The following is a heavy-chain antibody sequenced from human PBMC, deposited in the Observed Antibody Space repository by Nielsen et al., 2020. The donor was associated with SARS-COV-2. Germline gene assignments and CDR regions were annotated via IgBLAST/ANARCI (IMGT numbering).Heavy chain of an antibody. D-gene: IGHD1-26*01. CDR2: ISSNGGST. Sequence: GESLKISCAASGFTFSSYWMSWVRQAPGKGLEYVSAISSNGGSTYYANSVKGRFTISRDNSKNTLYLQMGSLRAEDMAVYYCARTNIVGAGDYWGQGTLVTVSS. CDR1: GFTFSSYW. J-gene: IGHJ4*02. CDR3: ARTNIVGAGDY. V-gene: IGHV3-64*01.